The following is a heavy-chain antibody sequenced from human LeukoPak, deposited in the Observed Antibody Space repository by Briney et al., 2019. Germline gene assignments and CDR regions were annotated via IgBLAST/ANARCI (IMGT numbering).Heavy chain of an antibody. CDR1: GFTFSSYA. Sequence: GGSLRLSCAASGFTFSSYAMSWVRQAPGKGLEWVSAISGSGGSTYYADSVKGRFTISRDNSKNTLYLQMNSLRAEDTAVYYCAKDSIFGVVITEYFDYWGQGTLVTVSS. V-gene: IGHV3-23*01. J-gene: IGHJ4*02. CDR2: ISGSGGST. CDR3: AKDSIFGVVITEYFDY. D-gene: IGHD3-3*01.